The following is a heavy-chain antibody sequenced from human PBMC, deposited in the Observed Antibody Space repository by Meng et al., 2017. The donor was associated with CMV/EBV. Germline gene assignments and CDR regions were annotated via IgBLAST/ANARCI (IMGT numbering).Heavy chain of an antibody. Sequence: GSLRLSCAVYGGSFSGYYWSWIRQPPGKGLEWIGYIYYSGSTNYNPSLKSRVTISVDTSKNQFSLKLSSVTAADTAVYYCARVWWELPLGGFYYYYGMDVWGQGTTVTVSS. CDR3: ARVWWELPLGGFYYYYGMDV. CDR1: GGSFSGYY. CDR2: IYYSGST. J-gene: IGHJ6*02. V-gene: IGHV4-59*01. D-gene: IGHD1-26*01.